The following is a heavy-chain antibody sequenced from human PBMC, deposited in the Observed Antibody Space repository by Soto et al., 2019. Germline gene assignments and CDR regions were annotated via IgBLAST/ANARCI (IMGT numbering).Heavy chain of an antibody. Sequence: GTSVELCWEACGYSFTGYYMHWVLQAPRQGLEWMGWINPNSGGTNYAQKFQGWVTMTRDTSISTAYMELSRLRSDDTAVYYCARDSSPFTIFGVVPAYYYYGMEVWRQGPTVTVSS. CDR2: INPNSGGT. CDR3: ARDSSPFTIFGVVPAYYYYGMEV. CDR1: GYSFTGYY. D-gene: IGHD3-3*01. V-gene: IGHV1-2*04. J-gene: IGHJ6*02.